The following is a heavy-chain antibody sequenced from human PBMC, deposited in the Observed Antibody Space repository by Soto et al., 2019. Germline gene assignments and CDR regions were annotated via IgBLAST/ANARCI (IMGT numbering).Heavy chain of an antibody. V-gene: IGHV1-18*01. CDR2: ISAYNGKT. D-gene: IGHD6-19*01. CDR3: ARDMGRYSSGWEYYFDY. Sequence: ASVKVSCKASGYTFTSYGISWVRQAPGQGLEWMGWISAYNGKTNYAQKLQGRVTMTTDTSTSTAYMELRSLRSDDTAVYYCARDMGRYSSGWEYYFDYWGQGTLVTVSS. J-gene: IGHJ4*02. CDR1: GYTFTSYG.